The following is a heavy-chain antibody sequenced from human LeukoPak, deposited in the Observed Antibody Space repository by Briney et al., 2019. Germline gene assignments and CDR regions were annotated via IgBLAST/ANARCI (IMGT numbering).Heavy chain of an antibody. CDR1: GHPISRYY. D-gene: IGHD6-13*01. CDR3: ARTYGSSGLGYFDL. Sequence: SETLSLTCTVSGHPISRYYWSWIRQPPGKGLEWIGYTYHSGSTNYSPFLKSRLTISVDTSKNQFSLKLSSVTAADTAVYYCARTYGSSGLGYFDLWGRGTLVTVSS. CDR2: TYHSGST. V-gene: IGHV4-59*01. J-gene: IGHJ2*01.